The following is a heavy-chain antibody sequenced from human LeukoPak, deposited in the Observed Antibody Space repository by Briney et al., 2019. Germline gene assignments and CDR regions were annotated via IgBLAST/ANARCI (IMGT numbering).Heavy chain of an antibody. D-gene: IGHD2-21*02. CDR2: IYPGDSDT. Sequence: GESLKISCHGSGYRFDIYWIAWVRQMPGKGLEFIGFIYPGDSDTRYSPSFQGQVTISVDKSISTAYLQWGSLKASDTAMYYCARPSTYCSGDCYSGAPDYWGQGTLVTVSS. J-gene: IGHJ4*02. CDR1: GYRFDIYW. V-gene: IGHV5-51*01. CDR3: ARPSTYCSGDCYSGAPDY.